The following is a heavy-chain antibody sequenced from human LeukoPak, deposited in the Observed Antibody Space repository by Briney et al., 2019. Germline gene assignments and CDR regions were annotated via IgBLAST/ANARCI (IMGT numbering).Heavy chain of an antibody. CDR3: ARDRGSSGSWYFDF. D-gene: IGHD6-19*01. CDR1: GGSVSSGSYY. V-gene: IGHV4-61*01. Sequence: SETLSLTCTVSGGSVSSGSYYWSWIRQPPGKGLEWIGYIYYSGSTNYNPSLKSRVTISVDTSKNQFSLKLSSVTAADTAVYYCARDRGSSGSWYFDFWGRGTLVTVSS. CDR2: IYYSGST. J-gene: IGHJ2*01.